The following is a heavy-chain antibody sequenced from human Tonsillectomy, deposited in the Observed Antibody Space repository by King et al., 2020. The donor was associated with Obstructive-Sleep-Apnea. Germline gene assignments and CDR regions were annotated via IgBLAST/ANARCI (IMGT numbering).Heavy chain of an antibody. V-gene: IGHV4-59*01. D-gene: IGHD6-19*01. Sequence: QLQESGPGLVKPSETLSLTCTVSGGSIISYSWTWIRQPPGKGLEWIGHVYYMGSTNYKPSLKSRVTISADTSKNQFSLKLSSVTAADTGVYYCARGTGWYGVDVWGQGTTVTVSS. CDR1: GGSIISYS. CDR3: ARGTGWYGVDV. J-gene: IGHJ6*02. CDR2: VYYMGST.